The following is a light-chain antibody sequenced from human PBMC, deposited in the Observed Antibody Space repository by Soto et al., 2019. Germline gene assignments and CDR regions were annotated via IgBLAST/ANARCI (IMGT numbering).Light chain of an antibody. CDR1: SSYVGSYNL. V-gene: IGLV2-23*02. Sequence: QAVLTQPCTVSGSPGLSVFLSCTGTSSYVGSYNLVSWYQQHPGKAPKLMIYEVSKRPSGVSNRFSGSKSGNTASLTISWLQAEDEADYYCCSYAGSSFYVFGTGTKVTVL. CDR3: CSYAGSSFYV. J-gene: IGLJ1*01. CDR2: EVS.